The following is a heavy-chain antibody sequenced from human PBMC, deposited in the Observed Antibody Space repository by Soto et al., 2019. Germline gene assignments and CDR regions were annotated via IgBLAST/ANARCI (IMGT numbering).Heavy chain of an antibody. CDR2: IFTSGTTI. V-gene: IGHV3-48*03. D-gene: IGHD3-9*01. CDR1: GFTFRSFS. CDR3: ARDKDWAFDY. Sequence: EVRLVESGGGLVQPGGSLRLSCVASGFTFRSFSMVWVRQAPGKGLEWVSYIFTSGTTIYYADSVKGRFTVSRDNAKNSLFLLMNSLRAEDTAVYYCARDKDWAFDYWGQGTLVTVSS. J-gene: IGHJ4*02.